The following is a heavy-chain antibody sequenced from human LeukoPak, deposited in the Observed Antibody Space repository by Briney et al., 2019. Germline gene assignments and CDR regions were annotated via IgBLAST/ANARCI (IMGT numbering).Heavy chain of an antibody. Sequence: KPSETLSLTCAVYGGSFSGYYWSWIRQPPGKGLEWIGEINHSGSTNYNPSLKSRVTISVDTSKNQFSLKLSSVTAADTAVYYCARETMVVAATRGLFDYWGQGTLVTVSS. J-gene: IGHJ4*02. CDR1: GGSFSGYY. CDR2: INHSGST. CDR3: ARETMVVAATRGLFDY. V-gene: IGHV4-34*01. D-gene: IGHD2-15*01.